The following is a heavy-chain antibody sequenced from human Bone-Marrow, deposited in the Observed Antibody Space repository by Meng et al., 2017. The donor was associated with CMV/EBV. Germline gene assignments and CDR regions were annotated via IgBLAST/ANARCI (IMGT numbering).Heavy chain of an antibody. CDR2: INHSGST. CDR1: GGSFSGYY. D-gene: IGHD5-24*01. J-gene: IGHJ4*02. Sequence: SETLSLTCAVYGGSFSGYYWSWIRQPPGKGLEWIGEINHSGSTNYNPSLKSRVTISVDTSKNQFSLKLSSVTAADTAVYYCARGKGWLQSSPACYCGQGTLVTVSS. CDR3: ARGKGWLQSSPACY. V-gene: IGHV4-34*01.